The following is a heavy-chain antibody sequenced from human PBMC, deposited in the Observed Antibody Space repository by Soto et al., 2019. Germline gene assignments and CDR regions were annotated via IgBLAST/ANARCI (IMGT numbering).Heavy chain of an antibody. J-gene: IGHJ4*02. CDR3: AKDILRRITMVRGVIIHAVPYDY. V-gene: IGHV3-23*01. D-gene: IGHD3-10*01. Sequence: EVQLLESGGGLVQPGGSLRLSCAASGFTFSSYAMSWVRQAPGKGLEWVSAISGSGGSTYYADSVKGRFTISRDNSKNTLYLQMNSLRAEDTAVYYCAKDILRRITMVRGVIIHAVPYDYWGQGTLVTVSS. CDR2: ISGSGGST. CDR1: GFTFSSYA.